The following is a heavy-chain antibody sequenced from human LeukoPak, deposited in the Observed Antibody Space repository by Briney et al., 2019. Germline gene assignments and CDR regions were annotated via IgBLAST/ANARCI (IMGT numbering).Heavy chain of an antibody. V-gene: IGHV1-69*17. Sequence: SVKVSCKASGCTFISYAISWVRQAPGQELEWMGRINPIFGIANYAQKFQGRVTITADKYTSTAYMELSSLRSEDTAVYYCATDPPYASGVGDYYYYGMDVWGQGTTVTVSS. CDR2: INPIFGIA. CDR3: ATDPPYASGVGDYYYYGMDV. J-gene: IGHJ6*02. CDR1: GCTFISYA. D-gene: IGHD3-10*01.